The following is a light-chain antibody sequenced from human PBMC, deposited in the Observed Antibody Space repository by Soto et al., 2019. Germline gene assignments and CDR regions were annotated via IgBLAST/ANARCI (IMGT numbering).Light chain of an antibody. CDR3: SSYTRSNTVV. J-gene: IGLJ2*01. CDR2: EVS. CDR1: SSDVGGYNY. V-gene: IGLV2-14*01. Sequence: QSALTQPASVSGSPGQSITISCTGTSSDVGGYNYVSWYQQHPGKAPKLMIYEVSNRPSGVSNRFSASKSGNTASLTISGLQAEDEADYYCSSYTRSNTVVFGGGTKLTVL.